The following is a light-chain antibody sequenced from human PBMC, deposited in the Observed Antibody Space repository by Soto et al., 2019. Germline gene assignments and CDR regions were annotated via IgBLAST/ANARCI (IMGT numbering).Light chain of an antibody. CDR3: QHYGSSPPVT. Sequence: IVLTQSPGTLSLSRGETATLSCRASQSVSSSYLAWYQQKPGQAPRLLIYGASSRATGIPDRFSGSGSGTDFTLTISRLEPEDFAVYFCQHYGSSPPVTFGQGTRLEIK. CDR1: QSVSSSY. CDR2: GAS. J-gene: IGKJ5*01. V-gene: IGKV3-20*01.